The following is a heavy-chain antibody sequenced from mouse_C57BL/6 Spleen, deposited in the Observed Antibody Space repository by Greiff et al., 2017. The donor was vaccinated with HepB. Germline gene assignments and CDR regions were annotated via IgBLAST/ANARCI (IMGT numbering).Heavy chain of an antibody. CDR1: GYTFTSYW. CDR3: ARGGMYYGKRYAMDY. CDR2: IYPGSGST. J-gene: IGHJ4*01. V-gene: IGHV1-55*01. Sequence: QVQLQQPGAELVKPGASVKMSCKASGYTFTSYWITWVKQRPGQGLEWIGDIYPGSGSTNYNEKFKSKATLTVDTSSSTAYMQLSSLTSEDSAVYYCARGGMYYGKRYAMDYWGQGTSVTVSS. D-gene: IGHD2-1*01.